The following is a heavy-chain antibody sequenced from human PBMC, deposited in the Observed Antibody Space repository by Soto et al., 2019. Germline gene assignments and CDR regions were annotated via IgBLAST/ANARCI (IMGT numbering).Heavy chain of an antibody. CDR3: ARSKGGSSGWYDYYYYGMDV. Sequence: PSETLSLTCAVYGGSFSGYYWSWIRQPPGKGLEWIGEINHSGSTNYNPSLKSRVTISVDTSENQFSLKLSSVTAADTAVYYCARSKGGSSGWYDYYYYGMDVWGQGTTVTVSS. CDR1: GGSFSGYY. V-gene: IGHV4-34*01. J-gene: IGHJ6*02. D-gene: IGHD6-19*01. CDR2: INHSGST.